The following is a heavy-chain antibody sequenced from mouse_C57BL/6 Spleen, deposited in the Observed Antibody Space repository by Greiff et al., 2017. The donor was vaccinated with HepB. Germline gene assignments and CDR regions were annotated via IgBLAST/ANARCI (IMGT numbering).Heavy chain of an antibody. D-gene: IGHD2-10*02. V-gene: IGHV1-52*01. CDR3: ARRRAYGNAFDY. J-gene: IGHJ2*01. CDR1: GYTFTSYW. CDR2: IDPSDSET. Sequence: VQLQQSGAELVRPGSSVKLSCKASGYTFTSYWMHWVKQRPIQGLEWIGNIDPSDSETHYNQKFKDKATLTVDKSSSTAYMQLSSLTAEDSAVYYWARRRAYGNAFDYWGQGTTLTVSS.